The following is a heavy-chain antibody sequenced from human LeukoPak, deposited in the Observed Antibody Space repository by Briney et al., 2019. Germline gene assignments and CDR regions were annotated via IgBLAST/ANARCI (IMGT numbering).Heavy chain of an antibody. CDR2: ISWNRGSI. J-gene: IGHJ4*02. V-gene: IGHV3-9*01. D-gene: IGHD3-10*01. Sequence: PGGSLRLSCAASGFTFDDYAMHWVRQAPGKGLEWVSGISWNRGSIGYADSVKGRFTISRDNAKNSLYLQMNSLRAEDTALYYCARGPDYWGQGTLVTVSS. CDR1: GFTFDDYA. CDR3: ARGPDY.